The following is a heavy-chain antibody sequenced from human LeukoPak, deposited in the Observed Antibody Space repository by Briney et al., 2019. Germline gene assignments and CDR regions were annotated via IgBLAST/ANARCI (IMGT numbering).Heavy chain of an antibody. V-gene: IGHV3-13*01. CDR3: ARTPVSSFAFDI. CDR1: GFTFSSYD. CDR2: IGTAGDT. J-gene: IGHJ3*02. D-gene: IGHD2-15*01. Sequence: GGSLRLSCAASGFTFSSYDMHWVRQATGKGLEWVSAIGTAGDTYYPGSVKGRFTISRENAKNSLYLQMNSLRAGDTAVYYCARTPVSSFAFDIWGQGTMVTVSS.